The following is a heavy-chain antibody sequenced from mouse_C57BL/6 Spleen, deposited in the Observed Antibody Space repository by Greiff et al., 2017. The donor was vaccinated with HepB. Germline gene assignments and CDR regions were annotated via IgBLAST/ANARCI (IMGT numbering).Heavy chain of an antibody. V-gene: IGHV5-16*01. D-gene: IGHD1-1*01. CDR2: INYDGSST. CDR1: GFTFSDYY. CDR3: ARDDTKDAMDY. Sequence: DVQLVESEGGLVQPGSSMKLSCTASGFTFSDYYMAWVRQVPEKGLEWVANINYDGSSTYYLDSLKSRFIISRDNAKNILYLQMSSLKSEDTATYYCARDDTKDAMDYWGQGTSVTVSS. J-gene: IGHJ4*01.